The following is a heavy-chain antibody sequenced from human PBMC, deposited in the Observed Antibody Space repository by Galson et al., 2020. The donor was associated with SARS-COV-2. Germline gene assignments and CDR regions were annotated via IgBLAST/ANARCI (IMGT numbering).Heavy chain of an antibody. J-gene: IGHJ6*02. CDR1: GFSLNTNAMC. CDR2: IDWDDDK. D-gene: IGHD3-22*01. V-gene: IGHV2-70*17. Sequence: SGPTLVKPTQTLTLTCTFSGFSLNTNAMCVSWIRQPPGKALEWLARIDWDDDKFYSPSLKTRLSISKDTSKNQVVLTMTDMDPADTATYYCARTPSDIYSNDTTAKYGMDVWGQGTTVTVSS. CDR3: ARTPSDIYSNDTTAKYGMDV.